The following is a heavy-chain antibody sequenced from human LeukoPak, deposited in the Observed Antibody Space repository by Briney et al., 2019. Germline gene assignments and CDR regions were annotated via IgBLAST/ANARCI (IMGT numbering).Heavy chain of an antibody. CDR1: GYTFTGYY. D-gene: IGHD3-10*01. CDR2: INPNSGGT. Sequence: ASVKVSCNTFGYTFTGYYMHWVRQAPGQGLEWMGWINPNSGGTNYAQKFQGRVTMTRDTSISTAYMEVSRLRSNDTAVYYCARDGYYYGSGKAYWGQGTLVTVSS. CDR3: ARDGYYYGSGKAY. V-gene: IGHV1-2*02. J-gene: IGHJ4*02.